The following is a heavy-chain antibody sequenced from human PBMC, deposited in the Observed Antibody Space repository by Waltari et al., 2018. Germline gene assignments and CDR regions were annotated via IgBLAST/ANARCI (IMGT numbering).Heavy chain of an antibody. CDR2: INHSGST. CDR1: GGSFSGYY. D-gene: IGHD3-3*01. J-gene: IGHJ4*02. Sequence: QVQLQQWGAGLLKPSETLSLTCAVYGGSFSGYYWSWIRQPPGKGLEWIGEINHSGSTNYNPSLKSRVTISVDTSKNQFSLKLSSVTAADTAVYYCAITSRTYYDFWSGYQYYFDYWGQGTLVTVSS. CDR3: AITSRTYYDFWSGYQYYFDY. V-gene: IGHV4-34*01.